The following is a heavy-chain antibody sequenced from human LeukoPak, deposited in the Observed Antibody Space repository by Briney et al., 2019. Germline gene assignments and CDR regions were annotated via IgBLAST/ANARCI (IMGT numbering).Heavy chain of an antibody. J-gene: IGHJ4*02. CDR1: GFTFSSSW. CDR3: FLIDY. Sequence: GGSLRLSCAASGFTFSSSWMHWVCQAPEKGLEWVADIKCDGSEKYYVDSVKGRLTISRDNAKNSLYLQVNSLRAEDIRSGSYFLIDYWGQGTLVNVSS. V-gene: IGHV3-52*01. D-gene: IGHD3-10*01. CDR2: IKCDGSEK.